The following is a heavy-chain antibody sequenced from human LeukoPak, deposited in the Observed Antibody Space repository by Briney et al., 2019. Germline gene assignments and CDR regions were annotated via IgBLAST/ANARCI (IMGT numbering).Heavy chain of an antibody. Sequence: KSSETLSLTCTVSGGSISSYYWSWIRQPPGKGLEWIGYIYYSGSTNYNPSLKSRVTISVDTSKNQFSLKLSSVTAADTAVYYCARVSWLVSHYYYYYMDVWGKGTTVTVSS. CDR2: IYYSGST. D-gene: IGHD6-19*01. J-gene: IGHJ6*03. CDR1: GGSISSYY. CDR3: ARVSWLVSHYYYYYMDV. V-gene: IGHV4-59*01.